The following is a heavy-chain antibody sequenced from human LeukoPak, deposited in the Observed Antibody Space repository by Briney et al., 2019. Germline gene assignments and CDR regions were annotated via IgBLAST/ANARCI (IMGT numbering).Heavy chain of an antibody. Sequence: PGGSLRLSCVDSGFTFSSYAMSWVRQVPGKGLEWVSGINDHGGSTYYADSVKGRFTISRDNSKNTLYLQMNSLRVEDTAIYYCASRQGLGWHYVNWGQGTLVTVSS. D-gene: IGHD3-10*02. V-gene: IGHV3-23*01. CDR1: GFTFSSYA. J-gene: IGHJ4*02. CDR3: ASRQGLGWHYVN. CDR2: INDHGGST.